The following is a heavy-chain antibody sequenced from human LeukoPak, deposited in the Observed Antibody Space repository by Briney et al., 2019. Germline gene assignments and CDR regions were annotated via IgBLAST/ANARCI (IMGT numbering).Heavy chain of an antibody. CDR3: AAGATTRYFDY. CDR2: ISWNSGSI. Sequence: GGSLRLSCAASGFTFDDYAMHWVRHAPGKGLEWVSGISWNSGSIGYADSVKGRFTISRDNAKNSLYLQMNSLRAEDTALYYCAAGATTRYFDYWGQGTLVIVSS. J-gene: IGHJ4*02. D-gene: IGHD1-26*01. V-gene: IGHV3-9*01. CDR1: GFTFDDYA.